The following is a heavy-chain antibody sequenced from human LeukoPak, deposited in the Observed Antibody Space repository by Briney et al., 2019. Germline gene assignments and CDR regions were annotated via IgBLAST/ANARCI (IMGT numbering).Heavy chain of an antibody. CDR1: GFTFDDYA. CDR3: TKTDYYDSSGYYRH. J-gene: IGHJ4*02. Sequence: GRSLRLSCAASGFTFDDYAMHWVRHAPGKGLEWVSGISWNSGSIGYADSVKGRFTISRDNAKNSLYLQMNSLRAEDTALYYCTKTDYYDSSGYYRHWGQGTLVTVSS. CDR2: ISWNSGSI. D-gene: IGHD3-22*01. V-gene: IGHV3-9*01.